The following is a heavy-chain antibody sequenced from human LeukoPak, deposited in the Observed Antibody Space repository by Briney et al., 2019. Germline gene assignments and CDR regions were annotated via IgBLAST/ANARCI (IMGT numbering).Heavy chain of an antibody. J-gene: IGHJ6*02. Sequence: GGSLRLSCAASGFTVSSNYMSWVPQAPGKGLEWVSVIYSGGSTYYADYVKGRFTTSRDNSKNTLYLQMNSLRAEDTAVYYCARLNYYDSSGYYYTRKNYYYYGMDVWGQGTTVTVSS. D-gene: IGHD3-22*01. CDR2: IYSGGST. CDR3: ARLNYYDSSGYYYTRKNYYYYGMDV. V-gene: IGHV3-66*02. CDR1: GFTVSSNY.